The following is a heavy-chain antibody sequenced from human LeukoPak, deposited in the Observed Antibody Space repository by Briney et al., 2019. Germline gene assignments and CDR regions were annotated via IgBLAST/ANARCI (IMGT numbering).Heavy chain of an antibody. J-gene: IGHJ4*02. CDR2: INQDGSEK. D-gene: IGHD2-2*01. CDR3: ARDAGYCSSTSCYSRNFDS. V-gene: IGHV3-7*01. CDR1: GFTFSTYW. Sequence: GGSLRLSCAASGFTFSTYWMSWVRQAPGKGLEWVANINQDGSEKYSVDSVKGRFTISRDNAKNSLYLQMNSLRAEDTAVYYCARDAGYCSSTSCYSRNFDSWGQGTLVTVSS.